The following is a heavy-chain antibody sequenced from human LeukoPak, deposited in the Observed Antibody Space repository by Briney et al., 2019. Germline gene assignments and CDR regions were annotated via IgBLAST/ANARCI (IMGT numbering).Heavy chain of an antibody. CDR2: ISYDGTNK. CDR3: AKMALSFTAVAGTGLDY. D-gene: IGHD6-19*01. V-gene: IGHV3-30*18. Sequence: GGSLRLSCAASGFNFNVHAMHWVRQTPGKGLEWVALISYDGTNKYYAEAVKGRFTISRDNSKNTLYLQVSSLRAEDTALYYCAKMALSFTAVAGTGLDYWGQGALVTVSS. J-gene: IGHJ4*02. CDR1: GFNFNVHA.